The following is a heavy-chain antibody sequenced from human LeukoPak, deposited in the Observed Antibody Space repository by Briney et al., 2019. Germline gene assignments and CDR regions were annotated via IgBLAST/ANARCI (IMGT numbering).Heavy chain of an antibody. CDR3: ARGAPLTVTTSGSNWFDP. CDR2: INHSGST. V-gene: IGHV4-34*01. J-gene: IGHJ5*02. D-gene: IGHD4-17*01. CDR1: GGSFSGYY. Sequence: SETLSLTCAVYGGSFSGYYWSWIRQPPGKGLEWIREINHSGSTNYNPSLKSRVTISVDTSKNQFSLKLSSVTAADTAVYYCARGAPLTVTTSGSNWFDPWGQGTLVTVSS.